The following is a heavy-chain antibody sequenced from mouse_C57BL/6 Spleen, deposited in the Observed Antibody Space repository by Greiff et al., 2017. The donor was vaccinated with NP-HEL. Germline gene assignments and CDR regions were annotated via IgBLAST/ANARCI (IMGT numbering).Heavy chain of an antibody. V-gene: IGHV1-64*01. D-gene: IGHD2-1*01. J-gene: IGHJ4*01. Sequence: VQLQQSGAELVKPGASVKLSCNASGYTFTSYWMHWVKQRPGQGLEWIGMIHPNSGSTNYNEKFKSKATLTVDKSSSTAYMQLSSLTSEDSAVYYCARENYGNYDYYAMDDWGQGTSVTVSS. CDR1: GYTFTSYW. CDR2: IHPNSGST. CDR3: ARENYGNYDYYAMDD.